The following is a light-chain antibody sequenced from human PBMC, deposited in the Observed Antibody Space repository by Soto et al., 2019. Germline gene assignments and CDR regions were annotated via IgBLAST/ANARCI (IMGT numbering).Light chain of an antibody. CDR3: AAWDDSLNGVV. V-gene: IGLV1-44*01. CDR1: SSNIGSNS. Sequence: QAVVTQPPSASGTPGQRVTISCSGSSSNIGSNSVNWYQQLPGTAPKPLIYSNNQRPSGVPDRFSGSKSGTSASLAISGLQSEDEAEYYCAAWDDSLNGVVFGGGTKLTVL. J-gene: IGLJ2*01. CDR2: SNN.